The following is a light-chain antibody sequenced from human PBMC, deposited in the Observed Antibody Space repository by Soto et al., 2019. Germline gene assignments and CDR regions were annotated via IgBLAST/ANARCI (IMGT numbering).Light chain of an antibody. V-gene: IGKV3-20*01. CDR2: GAS. J-gene: IGKJ2*01. Sequence: IVLTHSAGTLSLSPGERATHSCRASQSVSSNYIAWYQQKLGQAPRLLIYGASSRATGIPDRFSGSGSGTDFTLTISRLEPEDFAVYFCQQYGRSPPFTFGQGTKVDIK. CDR1: QSVSSNY. CDR3: QQYGRSPPFT.